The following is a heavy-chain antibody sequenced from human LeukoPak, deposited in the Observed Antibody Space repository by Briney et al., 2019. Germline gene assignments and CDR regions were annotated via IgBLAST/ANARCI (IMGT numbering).Heavy chain of an antibody. CDR3: AKDGGTHFDH. J-gene: IGHJ4*02. Sequence: GGSLRLPCAASGFPFSGYEMNWVRQAPGKGLEWVSYISSSGSTIYYADSVKGRFTISRDNAKHSLYLQMNSLRAEDTAVYYCAKDGGTHFDHWGQGTLVTVSS. CDR2: ISSSGSTI. V-gene: IGHV3-48*03. CDR1: GFPFSGYE. D-gene: IGHD1-26*01.